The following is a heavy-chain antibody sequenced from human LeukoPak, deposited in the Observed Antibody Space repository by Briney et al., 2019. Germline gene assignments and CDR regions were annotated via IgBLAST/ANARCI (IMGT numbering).Heavy chain of an antibody. CDR2: INHSGST. D-gene: IGHD2-8*01. J-gene: IGHJ5*02. CDR1: NFSVTSSYY. CDR3: ATTFRVLYGLDP. Sequence: TSSETLSLTCVVSNFSVTSSYYWGWIRQSPGKGLEWIGEINHSGSTNYNPSLKSRVTISVDTSKNQFSLKLSSVTAADTAVYYCATTFRVLYGLDPWGQGTLVTVSS. V-gene: IGHV4-38-2*01.